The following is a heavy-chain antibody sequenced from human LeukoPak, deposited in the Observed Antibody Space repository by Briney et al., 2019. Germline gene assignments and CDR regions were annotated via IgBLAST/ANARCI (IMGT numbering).Heavy chain of an antibody. J-gene: IGHJ3*02. V-gene: IGHV1-18*03. CDR2: ISAYNGNT. Sequence: SVKVSCKASGYTFTSYGISWVPQAPGQGLGWMGWISAYNGNTNYAQKLQGRVTMTTDTSPSTAYRELRGLRSEDMGVCWGARGEDAFDIWREGRMVTVSS. D-gene: IGHD1-26*01. CDR1: GYTFTSYG. CDR3: ARGEDAFDI.